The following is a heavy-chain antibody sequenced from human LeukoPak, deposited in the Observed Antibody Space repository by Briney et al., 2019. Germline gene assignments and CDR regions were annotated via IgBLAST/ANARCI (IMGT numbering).Heavy chain of an antibody. CDR3: AGDLIRYFDWLGSLDY. CDR1: GFTFSSYA. V-gene: IGHV3-30-3*01. Sequence: GGSLRLSCAASGFTFSSYAMHWVRQAPGKGLEWVAVISNDGTNKYHADSVKGRFTISRDNSKNTLYLQMNSLRAEDTAVYYCAGDLIRYFDWLGSLDYWGQGTLVTVSS. D-gene: IGHD3-9*01. J-gene: IGHJ4*02. CDR2: ISNDGTNK.